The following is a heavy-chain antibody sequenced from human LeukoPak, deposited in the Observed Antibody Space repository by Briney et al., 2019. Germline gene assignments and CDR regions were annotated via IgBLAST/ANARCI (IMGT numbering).Heavy chain of an antibody. D-gene: IGHD2-2*01. CDR3: ARALRGGDVVVPVPFDP. V-gene: IGHV1-18*01. CDR1: GYTFTSYG. Sequence: GASVKVSCKASGYTFTSYGISWVRQAPGQGLEWMGWISAYNGNTNYAQKFQGRVTITADKSTSTAYMELSSLRSEDTAVYYCARALRGGDVVVPVPFDPWGQGTLVTVSS. CDR2: ISAYNGNT. J-gene: IGHJ5*02.